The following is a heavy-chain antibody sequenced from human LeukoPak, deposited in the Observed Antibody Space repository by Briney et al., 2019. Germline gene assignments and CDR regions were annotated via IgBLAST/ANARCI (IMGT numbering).Heavy chain of an antibody. D-gene: IGHD2-15*01. J-gene: IGHJ4*02. CDR1: GGSISSGSYY. CDR3: ARDRYCSGGSCYDY. V-gene: IGHV4-61*02. Sequence: SQTLSLTSTVSGGSISSGSYYWSWIRHPAGKGLEWIGRIYTSGSTNYNPSLKSRVTISVDTSKNQFSLKLSSVTAADTAVYYCARDRYCSGGSCYDYWGRGTLVTVSS. CDR2: IYTSGST.